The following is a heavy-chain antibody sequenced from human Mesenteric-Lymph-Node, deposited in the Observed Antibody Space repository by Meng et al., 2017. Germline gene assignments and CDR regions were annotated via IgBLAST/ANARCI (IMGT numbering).Heavy chain of an antibody. D-gene: IGHD2-2*01. CDR3: ARGLLGYCSSTSCYDLPDY. CDR2: IIPIFGTA. Sequence: SVKVSCKASGGTFSSYAISWVRQAPGQGLEGMGGIIPIFGTANYAQKFQGRVTITADESTSTAYMELSSLRSEHTAVYYCARGLLGYCSSTSCYDLPDYWGQGTLVTVSS. CDR1: GGTFSSYA. J-gene: IGHJ4*02. V-gene: IGHV1-69*13.